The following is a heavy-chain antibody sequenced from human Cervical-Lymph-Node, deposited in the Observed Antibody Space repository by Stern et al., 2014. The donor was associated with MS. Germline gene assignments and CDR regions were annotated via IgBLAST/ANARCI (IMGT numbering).Heavy chain of an antibody. Sequence: ESGPTLVKPKQTLTLTCTFSGFSLSTSGVGVGWIRQPPGKAMEWLALIYWDDDKRYSPSLKSRLTITKDTSKNQVVLTMTNMDPVDTATYYCAHEDTAMVMGYWGQGTLVTVSS. CDR1: GFSLSTSGVG. J-gene: IGHJ4*02. V-gene: IGHV2-5*02. D-gene: IGHD5-18*01. CDR3: AHEDTAMVMGY. CDR2: IYWDDDK.